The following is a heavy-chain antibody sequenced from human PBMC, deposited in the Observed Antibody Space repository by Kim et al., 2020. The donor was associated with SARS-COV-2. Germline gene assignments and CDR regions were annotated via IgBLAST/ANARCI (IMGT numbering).Heavy chain of an antibody. V-gene: IGHV1-8*01. D-gene: IGHD6-19*01. CDR2: T. Sequence: TGYAQKFQGRVTMTRNTSISIAYMELSSLRSEDTAVYYCARGSSVAGFDYWGQGTLVTVSS. CDR3: ARGSSVAGFDY. J-gene: IGHJ4*02.